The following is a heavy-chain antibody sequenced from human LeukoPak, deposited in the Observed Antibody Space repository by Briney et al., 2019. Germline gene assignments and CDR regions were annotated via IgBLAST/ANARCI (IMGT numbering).Heavy chain of an antibody. CDR3: ARTTEGGYSYGYFYYYYMDV. D-gene: IGHD5-18*01. CDR2: INHSGST. V-gene: IGHV4-34*01. Sequence: SETLSLTCAVHGGSFSAYYWSWIRQSPEKGLEWIGEINHSGSTNYNPSLKSRVTISVDTSKNQFSLKLSSVTAADTAVYYCARTTEGGYSYGYFYYYYMDVWGKGTTVTISS. J-gene: IGHJ6*03. CDR1: GGSFSAYY.